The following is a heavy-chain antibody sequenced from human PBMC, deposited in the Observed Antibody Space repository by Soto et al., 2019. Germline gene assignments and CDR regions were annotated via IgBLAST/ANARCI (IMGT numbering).Heavy chain of an antibody. D-gene: IGHD5-18*01. CDR1: GYTFYSHS. CDR2: INADYGNT. V-gene: IGHV1-18*01. Sequence: QAQLVQSGAEVRKPGASVKVSCKASGYTFYSHSISWVRQAPGQGLEWMGRINADYGNTQYAQKFRGRVTMTTDTSTTTVYMELTNLRSDDTAVYYCARCIQGDYYYGKHVWGQGTTVTVSS. CDR3: ARCIQGDYYYGKHV. J-gene: IGHJ6*02.